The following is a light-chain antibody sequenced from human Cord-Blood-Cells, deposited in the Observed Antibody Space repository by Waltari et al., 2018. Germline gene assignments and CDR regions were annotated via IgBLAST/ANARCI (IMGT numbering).Light chain of an antibody. Sequence: QSALTQPPSASGSPGQSVTISCTGTSSDVGGYNYVSWYQQHPGKAPKLMIYEVSRRPSGGPDRFSGSNSGNPASLTVSGLQAEDEADYYCSSYAGSNNLVFGGGTKLTVL. V-gene: IGLV2-8*01. J-gene: IGLJ2*01. CDR3: SSYAGSNNLV. CDR2: EVS. CDR1: SSDVGGYNY.